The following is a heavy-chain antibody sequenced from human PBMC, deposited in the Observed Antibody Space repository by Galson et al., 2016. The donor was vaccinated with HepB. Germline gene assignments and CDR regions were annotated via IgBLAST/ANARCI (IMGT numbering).Heavy chain of an antibody. D-gene: IGHD3/OR15-3a*01. CDR1: GGTFTTYP. CDR2: IIPLLGIP. Sequence: SVKVSCKASGGTFTTYPITWVRQAPGQGPECLGRIIPLLGIPKYAQKFQGRLTITADKSTSTTYMELTSLRSEDTAVYYCARDDFWTGSPSASFSFDYWGQGTLVTVSS. CDR3: ARDDFWTGSPSASFSFDY. V-gene: IGHV1-69*04. J-gene: IGHJ4*02.